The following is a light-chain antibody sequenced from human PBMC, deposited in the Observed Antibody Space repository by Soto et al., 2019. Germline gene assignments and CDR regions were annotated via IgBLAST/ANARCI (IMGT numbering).Light chain of an antibody. V-gene: IGLV2-14*01. J-gene: IGLJ1*01. CDR3: SSYTSSSTLPYV. Sequence: LTHPASVSGSPGQSIIISCTGTISDVGGYNYVSWYQQHPGKAPKLMIYDVSNRPSGVSNRFSGSKSGNTASLTISGLQAEDEADYYCSSYTSSSTLPYVFGTGTKVTVL. CDR2: DVS. CDR1: ISDVGGYNY.